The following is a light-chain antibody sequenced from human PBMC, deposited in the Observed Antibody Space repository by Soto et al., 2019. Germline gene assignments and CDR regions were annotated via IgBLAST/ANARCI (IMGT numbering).Light chain of an antibody. J-gene: IGKJ4*01. V-gene: IGKV3-15*01. CDR2: GAS. CDR1: QSISSN. CDR3: QQYNPWPLS. Sequence: EIVMTQSPATLSVSPGEGATLSCRASQSISSNLAWYQQKPGQAPRLLLYGASTRATGIPARLSGSESATKFTLTISRPQSEDFPVYYCQQYNPWPLSFGGATKMQI.